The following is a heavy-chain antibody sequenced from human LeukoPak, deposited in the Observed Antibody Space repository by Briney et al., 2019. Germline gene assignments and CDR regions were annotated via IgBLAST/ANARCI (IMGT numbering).Heavy chain of an antibody. J-gene: IGHJ3*02. Sequence: GSLRLSCAASGFTFSSYDMNWVRQAPGGGLERVSSISRSGGSTFYADYVKGRFSISRDNSKNTLYLQMNSLRAEDTAVYYCAKCRTVGTVAFHIWGQGTMVTVSS. D-gene: IGHD2-21*02. V-gene: IGHV3-23*01. CDR3: AKCRTVGTVAFHI. CDR1: GFTFSSYD. CDR2: ISRSGGST.